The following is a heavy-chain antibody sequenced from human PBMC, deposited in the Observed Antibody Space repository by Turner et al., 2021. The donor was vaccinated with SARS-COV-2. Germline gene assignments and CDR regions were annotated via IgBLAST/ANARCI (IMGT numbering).Heavy chain of an antibody. CDR3: ARGDDPRKSGVV. J-gene: IGHJ4*02. D-gene: IGHD3-3*01. CDR1: GGSRSGYY. CDR2: VHPYGTT. V-gene: IGHV4-34*01. Sequence: QVQLQQWGAGPLKPSETLSLICAVNGGSRSGYYWTWIGQPPGRGLDWIGVVHPYGTTYSNPSLKSRVTMSVNTSKNQFSLKLNSVTAADTAFYYCARGDDPRKSGVVWGQGTLVTVSS.